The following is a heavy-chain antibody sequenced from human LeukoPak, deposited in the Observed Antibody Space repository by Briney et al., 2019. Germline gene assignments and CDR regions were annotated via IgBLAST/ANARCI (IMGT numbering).Heavy chain of an antibody. CDR2: VYTSGST. Sequence: SQTLSLTCTVSGDSISSGSYYWSWIRQPAGKGLEWIGRVYTSGSTNYNPSLKSRVTISVDTSKNQFSLKLSSVTAADTAVYYCARGVRRYYDSSGYPPGGYFDYWGQGTLVTVSS. CDR3: ARGVRRYYDSSGYPPGGYFDY. V-gene: IGHV4-61*02. J-gene: IGHJ4*02. CDR1: GDSISSGSYY. D-gene: IGHD3-22*01.